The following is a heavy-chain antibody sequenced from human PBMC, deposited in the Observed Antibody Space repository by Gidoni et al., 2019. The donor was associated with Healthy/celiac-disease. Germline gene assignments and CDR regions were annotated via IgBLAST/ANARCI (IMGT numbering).Heavy chain of an antibody. D-gene: IGHD3-10*01. Sequence: QMQLVQSGDEVKKTGSSVKVSCKASGYTFTYRYLHWVRQAPGQALEWMGWITPFNGNTNYAQKFQDRVTITRDRSMSTAYMELSSLRSEDTAMYYCASSGGGEYYFDYWGQGTLVTVSS. CDR1: GYTFTYRY. CDR3: ASSGGGEYYFDY. V-gene: IGHV1-45*02. J-gene: IGHJ4*02. CDR2: ITPFNGNT.